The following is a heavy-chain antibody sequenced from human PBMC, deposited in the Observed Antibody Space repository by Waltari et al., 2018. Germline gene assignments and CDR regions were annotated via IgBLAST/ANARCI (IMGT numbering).Heavy chain of an antibody. CDR3: TRGGRDSSWYWRD. CDR1: GLSFSNYW. CDR2: KKQEGSGK. V-gene: IGHV3-7*01. Sequence: EVQLVESGGGLAQPGGSLRLSCAASGLSFSNYWMTWVRQASGKGPEWVANKKQEGSGKYYMDSVKGRFTISRDNAKNSLYLQMNNLRVEDTAVYYCTRGGRDSSWYWRDWGQGTLVTVSS. J-gene: IGHJ4*02. D-gene: IGHD6-13*01.